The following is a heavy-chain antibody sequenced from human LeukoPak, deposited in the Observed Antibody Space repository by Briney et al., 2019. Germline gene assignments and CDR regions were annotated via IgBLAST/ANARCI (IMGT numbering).Heavy chain of an antibody. CDR2: IYYSGST. D-gene: IGHD3-16*01. Sequence: KPSETLSLTCTVSGGSISSSSYYWGWIRQPPGKGLEWIGSIYYSGSTYYNPSLKSRVTISVDTSKNQFSLKLSSVTAADTAVYYCARSYYDYVWGSPTCFDYRGQGTLVTVSS. CDR3: ARSYYDYVWGSPTCFDY. V-gene: IGHV4-39*01. CDR1: GGSISSSSYY. J-gene: IGHJ4*02.